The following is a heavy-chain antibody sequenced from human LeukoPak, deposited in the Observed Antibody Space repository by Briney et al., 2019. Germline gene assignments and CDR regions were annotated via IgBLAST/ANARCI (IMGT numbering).Heavy chain of an antibody. V-gene: IGHV3-66*01. CDR3: ATPFFYYYDSSGNYDY. CDR2: IYSGGST. CDR1: EFSVGSNY. J-gene: IGHJ4*02. D-gene: IGHD3-22*01. Sequence: GGSLRLSCAASEFSVGSNYMTWVRQAPGKGLEWVSLIYSGGSTYYADSVKGRFTISRDNSKNTLYLQMNSLRAEDTAVYYCATPFFYYYDSSGNYDYWGQGTLVTVSS.